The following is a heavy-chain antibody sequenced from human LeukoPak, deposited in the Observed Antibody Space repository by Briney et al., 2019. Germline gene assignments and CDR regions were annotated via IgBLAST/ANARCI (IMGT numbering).Heavy chain of an antibody. CDR2: ISGSGGST. CDR3: AKNPGTTVTSSTNYFDY. V-gene: IGHV3-23*01. J-gene: IGHJ4*02. D-gene: IGHD4-17*01. Sequence: GGSLRLSCAASGFTFSSYAMSWVRQAPGKGLEWVSAISGSGGSTYYADSVKGRSTISRDNSKNTLYLQMNSLRAEDTAVYYCAKNPGTTVTSSTNYFDYWGQGTLVTVSS. CDR1: GFTFSSYA.